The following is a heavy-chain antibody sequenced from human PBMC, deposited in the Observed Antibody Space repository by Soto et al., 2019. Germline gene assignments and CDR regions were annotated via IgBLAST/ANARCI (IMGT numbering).Heavy chain of an antibody. Sequence: ASVKVSCKASGFTFTSSAMQWVRQARGQRLELIGWIVVGSGNTNYAQKFQERVTITRDMSTSTAYMELSSLRSEDTAVYYCAASVVPAAYYYYGMDVWGQGTTVTVSS. CDR2: IVVGSGNT. D-gene: IGHD2-2*01. CDR3: AASVVPAAYYYYGMDV. V-gene: IGHV1-58*02. CDR1: GFTFTSSA. J-gene: IGHJ6*02.